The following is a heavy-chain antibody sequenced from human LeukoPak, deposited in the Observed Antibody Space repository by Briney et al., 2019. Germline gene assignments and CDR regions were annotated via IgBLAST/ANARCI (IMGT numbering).Heavy chain of an antibody. CDR1: GFTFRRYD. CDR3: ARVYDVLTGGFDH. V-gene: IGHV3-21*01. D-gene: IGHD3-9*01. J-gene: IGHJ4*02. Sequence: GGSLRLSCASSGFTFRRYDVNWVRQAPGKGLEWVSFISSSMISVHYADSVQGRFTISRDNARNILYLQMNSLRAEDTAVYYCARVYDVLTGGFDHWGQGALVTVSS. CDR2: ISSSMISV.